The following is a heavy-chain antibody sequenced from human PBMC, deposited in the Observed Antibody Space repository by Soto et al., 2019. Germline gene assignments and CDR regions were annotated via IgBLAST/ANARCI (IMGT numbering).Heavy chain of an antibody. D-gene: IGHD5-12*01. V-gene: IGHV3-33*01. Sequence: QVQLVESGGGVVQPGRSLRLSCEASGFTFSNYGMHWVRQAPGKGLGWGAVIWNDGTSRYYADSVKGRFTISGDNSKNTLFLQMNNLRAEDTAVYYCARPDIVAAIGGALDCWGQGTLVTVSS. CDR2: IWNDGTSR. CDR3: ARPDIVAAIGGALDC. CDR1: GFTFSNYG. J-gene: IGHJ4*02.